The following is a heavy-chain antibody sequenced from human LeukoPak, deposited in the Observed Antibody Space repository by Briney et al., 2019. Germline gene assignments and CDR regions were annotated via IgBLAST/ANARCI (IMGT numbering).Heavy chain of an antibody. J-gene: IGHJ3*02. V-gene: IGHV3-30*02. CDR1: GFTFSSYE. D-gene: IGHD6-13*01. CDR2: IGYDGSNK. Sequence: PGGSLRLSCAASGFTFSSYEMNWVRQAPGKGLEWVAFIGYDGSNKYYADSVKGRFTISRDNSKYTLFLQMNSLRAEDTAVYYCAKELSEYSSSWYSAFDIWGQGTMVTVSS. CDR3: AKELSEYSSSWYSAFDI.